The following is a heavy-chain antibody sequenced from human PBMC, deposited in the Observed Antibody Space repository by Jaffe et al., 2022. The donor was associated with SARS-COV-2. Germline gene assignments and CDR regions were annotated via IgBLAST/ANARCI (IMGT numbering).Heavy chain of an antibody. V-gene: IGHV3-30-3*01. D-gene: IGHD5-18*01. CDR3: ARDSGEYSYGLDY. CDR2: ISYDGSNK. CDR1: GFTFSSYA. Sequence: QVQLVESGGGVVQPGRSLRLSCAASGFTFSSYAMHWVRQAPGKGLEWVAVISYDGSNKYYADSVKGRFTISRDNSKNTLYLQMNSLRAEDTAVYYCARDSGEYSYGLDYWGQGTLVTVSS. J-gene: IGHJ4*02.